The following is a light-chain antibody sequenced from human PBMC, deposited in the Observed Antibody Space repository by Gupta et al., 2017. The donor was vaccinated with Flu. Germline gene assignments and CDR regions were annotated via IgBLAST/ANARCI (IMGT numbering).Light chain of an antibody. CDR3: QSYDTSLGGSGV. J-gene: IGLJ1*01. Sequence: QSVLTQPPSVSGAPGQRITISCIGSGSNIGDYFDVHWYQQLPGQATKLLIPGDPTWASGVPDRFSGSKSGSSASLAITGLQAEDEADYYCQSYDTSLGGSGVFGTGTRVTVL. CDR1: GSNIGDYFD. CDR2: GDP. V-gene: IGLV1-40*01.